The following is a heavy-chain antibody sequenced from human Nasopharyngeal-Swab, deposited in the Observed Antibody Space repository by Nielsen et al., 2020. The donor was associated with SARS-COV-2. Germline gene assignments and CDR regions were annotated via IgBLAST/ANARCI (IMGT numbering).Heavy chain of an antibody. CDR2: ISYDGSNK. CDR3: ARDITISGGYYYGMDV. CDR1: GFTFSSYG. V-gene: IGHV3-30*03. Sequence: GGSLRLSCAASGFTFSSYGMHWVRQAPGKGLEWVAVISYDGSNKYYADSVKGRFTISRDNSKNTLYLQMNSLRAEDTAVYYCARDITISGGYYYGMDVWGQGTTVTVSS. D-gene: IGHD3-3*01. J-gene: IGHJ6*02.